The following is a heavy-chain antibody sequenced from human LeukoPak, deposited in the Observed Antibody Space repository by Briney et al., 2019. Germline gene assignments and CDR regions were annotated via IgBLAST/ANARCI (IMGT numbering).Heavy chain of an antibody. V-gene: IGHV3-23*01. CDR1: GITLSNYC. CDR2: ISDTGKKT. D-gene: IGHD3-22*01. Sequence: GGSLRLSCAVSGITLSNYCMTWVRQAPGKGLEWVAGISDTGKKTNYADSVKGRFTISRDNPQNTLYLQMNSLRAEDTAVYFCAKRGVVIRVILVGFHKEAYYFDSWGQGALVTVSS. CDR3: AKRGVVIRVILVGFHKEAYYFDS. J-gene: IGHJ4*02.